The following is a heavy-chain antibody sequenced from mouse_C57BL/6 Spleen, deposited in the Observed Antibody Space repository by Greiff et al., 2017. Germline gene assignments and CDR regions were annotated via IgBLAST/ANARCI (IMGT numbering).Heavy chain of an antibody. CDR1: GFTFTDYY. D-gene: IGHD2-1*01. J-gene: IGHJ3*01. Sequence: EVQRVESGGGLVQPGGSLSLSCAASGFTFTDYYMSWVRQPPGKALEWLGFIRNKANGYTTEYSASVKGRFTISRDNSQSILYLQMNALRAEDSATYYCARWGNLAWFAYWGQGTLVTVSA. CDR3: ARWGNLAWFAY. CDR2: IRNKANGYTT. V-gene: IGHV7-3*01.